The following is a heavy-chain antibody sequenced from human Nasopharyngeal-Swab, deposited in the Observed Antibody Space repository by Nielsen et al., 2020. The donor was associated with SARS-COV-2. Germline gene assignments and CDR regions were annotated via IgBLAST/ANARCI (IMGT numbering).Heavy chain of an antibody. CDR2: ISWNSGSI. CDR1: GFTFDDYA. D-gene: IGHD6-19*01. J-gene: IGHJ6*02. CDR3: AKGSSGWYGGMDV. Sequence: SLKISCAASGFTFDDYAMHWVRQAPGKGLEWVSGISWNSGSIGYADSVKGRFTISRDNAKNSLYLQMNSLRAEDTALYYCAKGSSGWYGGMDVWGQWTTVTVSS. V-gene: IGHV3-9*01.